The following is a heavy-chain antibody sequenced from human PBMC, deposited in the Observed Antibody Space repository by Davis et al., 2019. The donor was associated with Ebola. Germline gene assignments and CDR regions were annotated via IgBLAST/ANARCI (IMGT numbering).Heavy chain of an antibody. CDR1: GFTFSSYS. V-gene: IGHV3-21*01. Sequence: GESLKISCAASGFTFSSYSMNWVRQAPGKGLEWVSSISSTSSYIYYADSVKGRFTISRDNAKNSLFLQMNSLRAEDTAVYYCARVVWFGAFDIWGQGTMVTVSS. J-gene: IGHJ3*02. CDR3: ARVVWFGAFDI. CDR2: ISSTSSYI. D-gene: IGHD3-10*01.